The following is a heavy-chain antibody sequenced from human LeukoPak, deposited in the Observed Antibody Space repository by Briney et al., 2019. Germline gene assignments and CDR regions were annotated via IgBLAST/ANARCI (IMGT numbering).Heavy chain of an antibody. V-gene: IGHV1-24*01. J-gene: IGHJ6*02. Sequence: VASVKVSCTVSGYTLTELSMHWVRQAPGKGLEWMGGFDPEDGETIYAQKFQGRVTMTEDTSTDTAYMEMSSLRSEDTAVYYCATPIPYCGGDCYSRGLQSGYYYGMDVWGQGTTVTVSS. CDR2: FDPEDGET. D-gene: IGHD2-21*02. CDR1: GYTLTELS. CDR3: ATPIPYCGGDCYSRGLQSGYYYGMDV.